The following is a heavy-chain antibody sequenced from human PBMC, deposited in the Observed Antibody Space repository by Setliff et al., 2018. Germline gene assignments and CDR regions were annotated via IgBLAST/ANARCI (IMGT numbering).Heavy chain of an antibody. CDR2: IHTSGST. Sequence: SETLSLTCSLSGGSISSGAYYWSWIRQPAGKGLEWIGRIHTSGSTNYNPSLKSRVTISVDTSKNQFSLKLSSVTAADTAVYYCARHPHYDSSGYRDYWGQGTLVTVSS. V-gene: IGHV4-61*02. D-gene: IGHD3-22*01. CDR1: GGSISSGAYY. J-gene: IGHJ4*02. CDR3: ARHPHYDSSGYRDY.